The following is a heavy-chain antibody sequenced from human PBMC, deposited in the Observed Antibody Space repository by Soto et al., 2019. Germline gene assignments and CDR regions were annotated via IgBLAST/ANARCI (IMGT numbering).Heavy chain of an antibody. V-gene: IGHV4-34*01. Sequence: SETLSLTCAVYGGSFSGYYWSWIRQPPGKGLEWIGEINHSGSTNYNPSLKSRVTISVDTSKNQFSLKLSSVTAADTAVYYCARGAARPEISFDPWGQGTLVTAPQ. CDR1: GGSFSGYY. CDR3: ARGAARPEISFDP. CDR2: INHSGST. J-gene: IGHJ5*02. D-gene: IGHD6-6*01.